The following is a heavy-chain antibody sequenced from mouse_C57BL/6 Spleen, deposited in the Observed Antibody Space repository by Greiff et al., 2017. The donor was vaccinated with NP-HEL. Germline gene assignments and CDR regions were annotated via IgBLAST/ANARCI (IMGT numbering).Heavy chain of an antibody. CDR3: ARHYYGSSYDYYAMDY. CDR1: GYTFTDYY. J-gene: IGHJ4*01. V-gene: IGHV1-75*01. CDR2: IFPGSGST. Sequence: LQESGPELVKPGASVKISCKASGYTFTDYYINWVKQRPGQGLEWIGWIFPGSGSTYYNEKFKGKATLTVDKSSSTAYMLLSSLTSEDSAVYFCARHYYGSSYDYYAMDYWGQGTSVTVSS. D-gene: IGHD1-1*01.